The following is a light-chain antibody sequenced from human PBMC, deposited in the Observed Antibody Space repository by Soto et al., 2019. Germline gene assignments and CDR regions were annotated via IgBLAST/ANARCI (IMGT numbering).Light chain of an antibody. CDR1: QSISSY. Sequence: DIQMTQSPSSLSASVGDRVTITCRASQSISSYFNWYQQKPGKAPKLLIYAASSLQSGVPSRFSGSGSGTDFTLTISSLQPEDFATYYCQQSYSTSSPFGPGTKVDIK. CDR3: QQSYSTSSP. V-gene: IGKV1-39*01. CDR2: AAS. J-gene: IGKJ3*01.